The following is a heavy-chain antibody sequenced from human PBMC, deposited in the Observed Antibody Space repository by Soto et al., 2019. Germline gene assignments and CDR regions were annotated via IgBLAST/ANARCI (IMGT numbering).Heavy chain of an antibody. V-gene: IGHV3-30*18. CDR1: GFTFSSYG. CDR2: ISYDGSNK. CDR3: AKGGGDLYFSEGWYFDY. J-gene: IGHJ4*02. Sequence: QVQLVESGGGVVQPGRSLRLSCAASGFTFSSYGMHWVRQAPGKGLEWVAVISYDGSNKYYADSVKGRFTISRDNSKNTLYLQMNSLRAEDRAVYYCAKGGGDLYFSEGWYFDYWGQGTLVTVSS. D-gene: IGHD3-16*01.